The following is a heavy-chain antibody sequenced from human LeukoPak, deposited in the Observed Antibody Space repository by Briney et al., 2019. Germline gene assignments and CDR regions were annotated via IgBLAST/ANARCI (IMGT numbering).Heavy chain of an antibody. J-gene: IGHJ4*02. CDR3: AKARTPYNSGFDY. CDR2: ISSGGSTS. Sequence: GGSLRLSCAASGFTFTDYALGWVRQAPGQGLEWASTISSGGSTSYYADSVRGRFTISRDNSKNTLSLQVSSLRAEDTAVYYCAKARTPYNSGFDYWGQGTLVAVSS. V-gene: IGHV3-23*01. CDR1: GFTFTDYA. D-gene: IGHD6-19*01.